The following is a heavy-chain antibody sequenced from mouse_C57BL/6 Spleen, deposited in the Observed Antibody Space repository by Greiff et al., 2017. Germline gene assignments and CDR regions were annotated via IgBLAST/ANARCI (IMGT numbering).Heavy chain of an antibody. CDR3: ARYWDDGYYYYAMDY. D-gene: IGHD2-3*01. J-gene: IGHJ4*01. Sequence: EVKLQESGGGLVQPGGSLSISCAASGFSFTDYYMSWVRQPPGKALEWLGFIRNKANGYTTEYSATVKGRFTTARDTSQSVLYLQRNAMRAEDSVNYCGARYWDDGYYYYAMDYWGQGTSVTVSS. CDR2: IRNKANGYTT. V-gene: IGHV7-3*01. CDR1: GFSFTDYY.